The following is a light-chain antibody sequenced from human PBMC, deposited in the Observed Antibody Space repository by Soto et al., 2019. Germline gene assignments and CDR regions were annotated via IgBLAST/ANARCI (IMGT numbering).Light chain of an antibody. J-gene: IGLJ2*01. Sequence: QSVLTQPPSVSGAPGQRVTISCTGGSSNIGADYEVHWYKQLPGSAPKLLIYNNHNRPSGVPDRFSGSKSATSASLAITGLQAEDEADYDCQSCVTSLGGVRLGGVTKLTVL. CDR3: QSCVTSLGGVR. CDR1: SSNIGADYE. V-gene: IGLV1-40*01. CDR2: NNH.